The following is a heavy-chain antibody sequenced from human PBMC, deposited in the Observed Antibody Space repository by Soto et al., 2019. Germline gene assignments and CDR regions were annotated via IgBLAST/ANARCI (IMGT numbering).Heavy chain of an antibody. CDR1: GGSFSGYY. Sequence: QVQLQQWGAGLLKPSETLSLTCAVYGGSFSGYYWSWIRQPPGKGLEWIGEINHSGSTNYNPSLKIRVTIYVDTSKNQFSLKLSSVTAADTAVYYCARGPRISYGSGSYYILHYYYGMDVWGQGTTVTVSS. V-gene: IGHV4-34*01. J-gene: IGHJ6*02. CDR3: ARGPRISYGSGSYYILHYYYGMDV. D-gene: IGHD3-10*01. CDR2: INHSGST.